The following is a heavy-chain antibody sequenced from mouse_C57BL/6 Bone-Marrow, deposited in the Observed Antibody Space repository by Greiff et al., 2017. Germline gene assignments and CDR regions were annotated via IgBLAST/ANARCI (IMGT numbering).Heavy chain of an antibody. J-gene: IGHJ4*01. Sequence: VQLQQSGAELVRPGASVKLSCTASGFNFKDDYMHWVKQRPEQGLEWIGWIDPENGDTEYASKFQGKATITSDTSSNTAYLQHSSLTSVNTAVYYCTSVSAVAYNAMDYWGQGTSVTVSS. V-gene: IGHV14-4*01. CDR1: GFNFKDDY. D-gene: IGHD1-1*01. CDR3: TSVSAVAYNAMDY. CDR2: IDPENGDT.